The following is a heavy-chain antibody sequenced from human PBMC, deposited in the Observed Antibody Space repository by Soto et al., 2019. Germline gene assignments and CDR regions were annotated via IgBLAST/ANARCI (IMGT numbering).Heavy chain of an antibody. V-gene: IGHV3-23*01. CDR1: GFTFSSYA. Sequence: PGGSLRLSCAASGFTFSSYAMSWVRQAPGKGLEWVSAISGSGSSTYYADSVKGRFTISRDNSKKTLYLQMNSLRAEDTAVYYCAKAPAYSVYENWFEAGGQGALVSVSS. J-gene: IGHJ5*02. CDR2: ISGSGSST. CDR3: AKAPAYSVYENWFEA. D-gene: IGHD5-12*01.